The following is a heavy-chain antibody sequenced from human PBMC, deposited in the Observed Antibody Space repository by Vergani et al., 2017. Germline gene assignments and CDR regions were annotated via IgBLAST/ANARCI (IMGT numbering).Heavy chain of an antibody. J-gene: IGHJ3*02. V-gene: IGHV3-21*01. CDR2: ISSSSSYI. D-gene: IGHD1-26*01. Sequence: EVQLVESGGGLVKPGGSLRLSCAASGFTFSSYSMNWVRQAPGKGLEWVSSISSSSSYIYYADSVKGRFTISRDNAKNSLYLQINSLRAEDTAVYYCARDPSGSYYTLDAFDIWGQGTMVTVSS. CDR1: GFTFSSYS. CDR3: ARDPSGSYYTLDAFDI.